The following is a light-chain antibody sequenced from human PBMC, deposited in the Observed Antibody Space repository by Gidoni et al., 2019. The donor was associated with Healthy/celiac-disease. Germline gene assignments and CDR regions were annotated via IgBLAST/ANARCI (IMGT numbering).Light chain of an antibody. J-gene: IGKJ1*01. CDR1: QSVSSSY. CDR3: QQYGSSPST. Sequence: EIVFTQSPGTLSLSPVERATLSCRASQSVSSSYLAWYQQKPGQAPSLLIYGASSRSTGIPDRFSSSGSGTDFTLTISRLEPEDFAVYYCQQYGSSPSTFGQGTKVEIK. V-gene: IGKV3-20*01. CDR2: GAS.